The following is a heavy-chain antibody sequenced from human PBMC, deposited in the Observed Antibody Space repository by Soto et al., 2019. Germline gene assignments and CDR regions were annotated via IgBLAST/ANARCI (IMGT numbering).Heavy chain of an antibody. D-gene: IGHD4-17*01. V-gene: IGHV4-30-2*01. CDR3: ARASTTVTTLDY. J-gene: IGHJ4*02. CDR1: GGSISSGGYS. Sequence: SETLSLTCAVSGGSISSGGYSWSWIRQPPGKGLEWIGYIYHSGSTYYTPSLKSRVTISVDRSKNQFSLKLSSVTAADTAVYYCARASTTVTTLDYWGQGTLVTVSS. CDR2: IYHSGST.